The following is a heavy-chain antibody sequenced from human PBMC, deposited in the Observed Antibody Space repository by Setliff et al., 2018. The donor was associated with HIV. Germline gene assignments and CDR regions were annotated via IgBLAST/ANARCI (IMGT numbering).Heavy chain of an antibody. V-gene: IGHV4-31*03. J-gene: IGHJ6*02. CDR2: IYYSGST. CDR3: ASGFVLRPFFRGGMDV. CDR1: GGSISSGGYY. Sequence: SETLSLTCTVSGGSISSGGYYWSWIRQPPGKGLEWIGYIYYSGSTYYNPSLESRVTISVDTSKNHFSLKLSSVTDADTAVYYCASGFVLRPFFRGGMDVWGQGTTVTVSS. D-gene: IGHD2-8*01.